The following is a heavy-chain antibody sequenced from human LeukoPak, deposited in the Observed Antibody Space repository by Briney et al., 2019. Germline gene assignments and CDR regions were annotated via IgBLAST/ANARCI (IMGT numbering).Heavy chain of an antibody. V-gene: IGHV4-59*01. CDR1: GGSISGYY. CDR3: ATNMGFVRSTMFDS. J-gene: IGHJ5*01. CDR2: IYYIGNT. Sequence: SETLSLTCTVSGGSISGYYWSWIRQPPGRGLEWIGYIYYIGNTNYNPSLRGRVTISMDTSKNQFSLKLTSVTAADTALYYCATNMGFVRSTMFDSWGQGTLVTVSS. D-gene: IGHD3-16*02.